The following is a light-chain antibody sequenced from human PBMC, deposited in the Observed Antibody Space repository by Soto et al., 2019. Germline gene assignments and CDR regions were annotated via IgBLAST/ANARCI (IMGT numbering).Light chain of an antibody. CDR3: QQYGSSPS. Sequence: EMVLTQSPDTPSVSPGERATLSCRASQTVSSNFLAWYQQRPGQAPRLLIYGASSRAAGIPDRFSGSGSGTDFTLTISRLEPEDLAVYYCQQYGSSPSFGQGTRLEIK. CDR1: QTVSSNF. CDR2: GAS. J-gene: IGKJ5*01. V-gene: IGKV3-20*01.